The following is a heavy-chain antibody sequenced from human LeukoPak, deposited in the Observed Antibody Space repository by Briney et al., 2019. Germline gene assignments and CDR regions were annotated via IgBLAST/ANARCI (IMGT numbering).Heavy chain of an antibody. D-gene: IGHD3-22*01. CDR3: ARGPPSYYDSSGYLDY. CDR2: ISDRST. CDR1: GFTFSSYA. V-gene: IGHV3-23*05. Sequence: PGGSLRLSCAASGFTFSSYAMSWVRQAPGKGLEWVSAISDRSTYYADSVKGRFTISRDNAKNSLYLQMNSLRAEDTAVYYCARGPPSYYDSSGYLDYWGQGTLVTVSS. J-gene: IGHJ4*02.